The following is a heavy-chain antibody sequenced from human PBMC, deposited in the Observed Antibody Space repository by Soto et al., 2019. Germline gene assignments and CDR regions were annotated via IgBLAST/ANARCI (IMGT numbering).Heavy chain of an antibody. V-gene: IGHV3-64*01. CDR2: ISSNGVGT. D-gene: IGHD6-6*01. Sequence: GGSLRLSCVASGFTLSGYAMDWVRQAPGKGLEYVSGISSNGVGTYSANSVQGRFTISRDNSKNTVYLQMGSLRPEDMAVYYCARRARPDFYYMDVWGKGTTVTVSS. CDR3: ARRARPDFYYMDV. J-gene: IGHJ6*03. CDR1: GFTLSGYA.